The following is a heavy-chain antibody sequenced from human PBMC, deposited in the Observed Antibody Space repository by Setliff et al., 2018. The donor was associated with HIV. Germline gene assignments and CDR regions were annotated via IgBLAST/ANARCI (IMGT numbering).Heavy chain of an antibody. Sequence: ASVKVSCKASGYLFTGYYMHWVRQAPGQGLEWMGWINVNSGGTKYAQKFQGRVTMTIDTSISTAYMEVSSLRSDDTAVYYCAREGSPIYYFDYWSQGTLVTVSS. J-gene: IGHJ4*02. D-gene: IGHD3-10*01. CDR1: GYLFTGYY. V-gene: IGHV1-2*02. CDR3: AREGSPIYYFDY. CDR2: INVNSGGT.